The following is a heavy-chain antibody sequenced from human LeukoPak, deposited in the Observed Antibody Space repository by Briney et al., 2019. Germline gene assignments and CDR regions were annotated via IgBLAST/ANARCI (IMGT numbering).Heavy chain of an antibody. J-gene: IGHJ5*02. V-gene: IGHV3-7*01. D-gene: IGHD2-2*01. CDR2: IKQDGSEK. CDR3: ARDDCSSISCYHNWFDP. CDR1: GFTFCSYW. Sequence: GGSLRLSCAASGFTFCSYWMSWVRQAQGKGLEWVANIKQDGSEKYYVDSVKGRFTISRDNAKNSLYLQMNSLRAEDTAVYYCARDDCSSISCYHNWFDPWGQGTLVTVSS.